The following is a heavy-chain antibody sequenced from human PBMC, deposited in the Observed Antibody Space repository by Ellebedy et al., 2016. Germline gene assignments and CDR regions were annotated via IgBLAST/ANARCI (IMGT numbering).Heavy chain of an antibody. Sequence: GESLKISCAASGFTFSRYGMHWVRQAPGKGLEWVAIISYDGSKIDYADSVKGRLTISRDNSKNTLYLQMRSLRSEDTAVYYCAKSPIYSYAEGYYFDYWGQGTLVTVSS. J-gene: IGHJ4*02. CDR3: AKSPIYSYAEGYYFDY. CDR1: GFTFSRYG. D-gene: IGHD5-18*01. V-gene: IGHV3-30*18. CDR2: ISYDGSKI.